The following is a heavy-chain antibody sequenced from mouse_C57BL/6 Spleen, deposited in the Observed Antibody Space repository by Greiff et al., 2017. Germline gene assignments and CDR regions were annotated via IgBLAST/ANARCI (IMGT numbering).Heavy chain of an antibody. CDR3: ARDYDYDVGYFDY. CDR1: GFTFSDYG. CDR2: ISSGSSTI. V-gene: IGHV5-17*01. D-gene: IGHD2-4*01. J-gene: IGHJ2*01. Sequence: EVKLVESGGGLVKPGGSLKLSCAASGFTFSDYGMHWVRQAPEKGLEWVAYISSGSSTIYYADTVKGRFTISRDNAKYTLFLQMTSLRSEDTAMDYCARDYDYDVGYFDYWGQGTTLTVSS.